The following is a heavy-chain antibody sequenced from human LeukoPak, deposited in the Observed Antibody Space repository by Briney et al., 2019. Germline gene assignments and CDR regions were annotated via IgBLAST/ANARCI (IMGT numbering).Heavy chain of an antibody. Sequence: ASVKVSCKASGYTFTGYYMHWVRQAPGQGLEWMGWINPNSGGTNYAQKFQGWVTMTRDTSISTAYMELSRLRSDDTAVYYCARGSYGSGSRDYGMDVWGQGTTVTVSS. CDR2: INPNSGGT. CDR1: GYTFTGYY. V-gene: IGHV1-2*04. J-gene: IGHJ6*02. CDR3: ARGSYGSGSRDYGMDV. D-gene: IGHD3-10*01.